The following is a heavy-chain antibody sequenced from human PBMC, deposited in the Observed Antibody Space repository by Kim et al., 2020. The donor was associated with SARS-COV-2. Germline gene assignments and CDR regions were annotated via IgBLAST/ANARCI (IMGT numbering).Heavy chain of an antibody. CDR2: ISWNSGSI. CDR3: AKDINPGDYGMDV. D-gene: IGHD3-10*01. V-gene: IGHV3-9*01. CDR1: GFTFDDYA. J-gene: IGHJ6*02. Sequence: GGSLRLSCAASGFTFDDYAMHWVRQAPGKGLEWVSGISWNSGSIGYADSVKGRFTISRDNAKNSLYLQMNSLRAEDTALYYCAKDINPGDYGMDVWGQGTTVTVSS.